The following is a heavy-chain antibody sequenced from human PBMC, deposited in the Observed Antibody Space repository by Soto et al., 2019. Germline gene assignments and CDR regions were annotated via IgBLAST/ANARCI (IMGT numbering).Heavy chain of an antibody. CDR3: ASQSETSPTYHFYEMDV. J-gene: IGHJ6*02. V-gene: IGHV5-51*01. CDR2: IYPGDSDT. CDR1: GYSFASHW. D-gene: IGHD1-1*01. Sequence: GESLKISCKGSGYSFASHWIGWVRQIPGKGLEWMGIIYPGDSDTKYSPSFQGQVTSSADKSISTAYLHWSSLKASDTAMYYCASQSETSPTYHFYEMDVWGQGTTVTVSS.